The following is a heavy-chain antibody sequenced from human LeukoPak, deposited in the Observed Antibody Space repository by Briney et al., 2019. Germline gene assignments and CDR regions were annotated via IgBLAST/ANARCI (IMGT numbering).Heavy chain of an antibody. J-gene: IGHJ4*02. CDR2: ISYDGSNK. CDR3: AKDKDSSGYYPRLDY. Sequence: GGSLRLSCAASGFTFSSYAMHWVRQAPGKGLEWVAVISYDGSNKYYADSVKGRFTISRDNSKNTLYLQMNSLRAEDTAVYYCAKDKDSSGYYPRLDYWGQGTLVTVSS. D-gene: IGHD3-22*01. V-gene: IGHV3-30-3*01. CDR1: GFTFSSYA.